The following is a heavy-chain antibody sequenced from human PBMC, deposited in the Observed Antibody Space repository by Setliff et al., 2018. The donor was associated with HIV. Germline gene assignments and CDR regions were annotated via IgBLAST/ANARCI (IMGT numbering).Heavy chain of an antibody. Sequence: SETLSLTCTVSGGSISSNSYYWGWIRQPPGKRLEWIGHVHSNGFKNYNSSLESRVDISVDTSKNQISLKVDSVTAADTAMYFCARGVVGSYYDYDNIYYHDYIDLWGKGTTVTVSS. D-gene: IGHD2-15*01. CDR1: GGSISSNSYY. CDR3: ARGVVGSYYDYDNIYYHDYIDL. V-gene: IGHV4-39*07. CDR2: VHSNGFK. J-gene: IGHJ6*03.